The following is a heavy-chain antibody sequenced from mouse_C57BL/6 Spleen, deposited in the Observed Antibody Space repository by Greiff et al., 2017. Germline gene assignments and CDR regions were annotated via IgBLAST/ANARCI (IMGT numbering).Heavy chain of an antibody. V-gene: IGHV1-69*01. CDR2: IDPSDSYT. CDR3: AFSTTVVAHWYFDV. J-gene: IGHJ1*03. Sequence: QVQLQQPGAELVMPGASVKLSCKASGYTFTSYWMHWVKQRPGQGLEWIGEIDPSDSYTNYNQKYKGKSTLTVDKSSSTAYMQISSLTSEDSAVYYCAFSTTVVAHWYFDVWGTGTTVNVCS. CDR1: GYTFTSYW. D-gene: IGHD1-1*01.